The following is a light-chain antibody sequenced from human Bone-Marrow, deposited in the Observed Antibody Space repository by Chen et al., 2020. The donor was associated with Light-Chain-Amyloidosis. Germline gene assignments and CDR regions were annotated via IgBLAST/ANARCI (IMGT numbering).Light chain of an antibody. Sequence: SYELTPPPSVSVSPGQTAIITCSGDDLPTKYAYWYQQKPGQAPVLVIHRDTERPSGISERFSGSSSGTTATLTISGVQAEDEADYHCQSADSSGTYEVIVGGGTKLTVL. J-gene: IGLJ2*01. CDR2: RDT. V-gene: IGLV3-25*03. CDR3: QSADSSGTYEVI. CDR1: DLPTKY.